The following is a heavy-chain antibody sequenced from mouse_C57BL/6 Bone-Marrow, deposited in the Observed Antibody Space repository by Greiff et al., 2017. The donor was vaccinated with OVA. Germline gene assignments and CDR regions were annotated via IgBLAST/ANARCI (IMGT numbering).Heavy chain of an antibody. J-gene: IGHJ4*01. Sequence: QVQLQQSGPELVKPGASVKISCKASGYSFTSYYIHWVKQRPGQGLEWIGWIYPGSGNTKYNEKFKGKATLTADTSSSTAYMQLSSLTSEDSAVYYCARSLLRPYYYAMDYWGQGTSVTVSS. V-gene: IGHV1-66*01. CDR2: IYPGSGNT. D-gene: IGHD1-2*01. CDR3: ARSLLRPYYYAMDY. CDR1: GYSFTSYY.